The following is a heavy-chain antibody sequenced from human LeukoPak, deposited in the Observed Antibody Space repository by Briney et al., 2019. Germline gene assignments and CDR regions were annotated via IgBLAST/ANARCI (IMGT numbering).Heavy chain of an antibody. CDR3: ARDPYSSTWSYGMDV. Sequence: GGSLRLSCAASGLTFSSYWMSWVRQAPGKGLEWVANIKQDGSEEVYVDSVKGRFTISRDNAKNSLFLQMNTLRAEDTAVYYCARDPYSSTWSYGMDVWGQGTTVTVSS. CDR1: GLTFSSYW. V-gene: IGHV3-7*05. J-gene: IGHJ6*02. D-gene: IGHD6-6*01. CDR2: IKQDGSEE.